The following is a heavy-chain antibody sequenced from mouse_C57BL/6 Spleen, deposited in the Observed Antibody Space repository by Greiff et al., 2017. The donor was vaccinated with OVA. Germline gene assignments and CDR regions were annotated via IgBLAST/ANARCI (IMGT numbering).Heavy chain of an antibody. CDR1: GFNIKDYY. D-gene: IGHD1-3*01. V-gene: IGHV14-4*01. CDR2: IDPENGDT. Sequence: VQLQQSGAELVRPGASVKLSCTASGFNIKDYYMHWVKQRPEQGLEWIGWIDPENGDTEYASKFQGKATITADSSSNTAYLQLSSLTSEDTAVYYCTTTKGWYFDVWGTGTTVTVSS. CDR3: TTTKGWYFDV. J-gene: IGHJ1*03.